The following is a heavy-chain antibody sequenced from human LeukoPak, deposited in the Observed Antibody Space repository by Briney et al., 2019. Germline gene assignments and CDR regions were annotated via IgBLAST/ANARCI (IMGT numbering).Heavy chain of an antibody. CDR3: AREQQWASMGSYYFDY. CDR1: GYTFTSYG. D-gene: IGHD6-19*01. Sequence: GASVKVSCKASGYTFTSYGISWVRQAPGQGLEWMGWISAYNGNTNYAQKLQGRVTMTTYTSTSAAYMELRSLRSDDTAVYYCAREQQWASMGSYYFDYWGQGTLVTVSS. V-gene: IGHV1-18*01. J-gene: IGHJ4*02. CDR2: ISAYNGNT.